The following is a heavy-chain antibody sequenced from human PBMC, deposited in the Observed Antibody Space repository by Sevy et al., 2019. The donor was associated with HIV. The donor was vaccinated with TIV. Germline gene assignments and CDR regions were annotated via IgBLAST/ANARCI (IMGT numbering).Heavy chain of an antibody. D-gene: IGHD6-6*01. CDR3: AVESSSSSGGLGAFDI. Sequence: ASVKVSCKASGGTFSSYAISWVRQAPGQGLEWMGGIIPIFGTANYAQKFQGRVTITTDESTSTAYMELSSLRSEDTAVYYCAVESSSSSGGLGAFDIWGQGTMVTVSS. CDR1: GGTFSSYA. J-gene: IGHJ3*02. V-gene: IGHV1-69*05. CDR2: IIPIFGTA.